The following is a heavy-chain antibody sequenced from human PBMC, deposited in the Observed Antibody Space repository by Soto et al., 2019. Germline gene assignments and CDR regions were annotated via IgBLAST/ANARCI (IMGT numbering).Heavy chain of an antibody. J-gene: IGHJ6*03. Sequence: GGSLRLSCAASGFTFSSYGMHWVRQAPGKGLEWVAVIWYDGSNKYYADSVKGRFTISRDNSKNTLYLQMNSLRAEDTAVYYCARDLSSSPRVRGYYYYMDVWGKGTTVTVSS. D-gene: IGHD6-13*01. CDR1: GFTFSSYG. CDR2: IWYDGSNK. V-gene: IGHV3-33*01. CDR3: ARDLSSSPRVRGYYYYMDV.